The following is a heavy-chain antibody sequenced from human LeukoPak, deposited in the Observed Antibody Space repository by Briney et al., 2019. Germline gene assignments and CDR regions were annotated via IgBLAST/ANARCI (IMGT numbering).Heavy chain of an antibody. D-gene: IGHD6-25*01. CDR1: GGSISSYY. Sequence: SGTLSLTCTVSGGSISSYYWSWIRQPPGKGLEWIANIYHTGSTNYNPSPSSRVTISIDTAKNQFSLKLTSVTAADTAVYYCARRGRNSSGWQDYLWGQGTLVTVSS. CDR2: IYHTGST. J-gene: IGHJ4*02. V-gene: IGHV4-59*01. CDR3: ARRGRNSSGWQDYL.